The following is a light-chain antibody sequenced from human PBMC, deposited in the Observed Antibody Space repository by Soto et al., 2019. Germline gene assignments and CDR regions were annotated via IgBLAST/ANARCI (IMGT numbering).Light chain of an antibody. CDR2: GAS. J-gene: IGKJ2*01. Sequence: EIVLTQSPGTLSLSPGEGATLSCRASQSVTKNFLAWYQQKPGQAPRLLIYGASSRPGGIPDRFSGSGSGTDFTLSIPRLEPEDFAVYYCQQYGSSPYTFGQGTKVDI. V-gene: IGKV3-20*01. CDR1: QSVTKNF. CDR3: QQYGSSPYT.